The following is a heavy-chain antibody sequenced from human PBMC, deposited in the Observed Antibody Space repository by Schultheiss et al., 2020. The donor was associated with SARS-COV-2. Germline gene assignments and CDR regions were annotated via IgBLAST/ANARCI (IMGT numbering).Heavy chain of an antibody. CDR3: AGKLVPDYYYGMDV. CDR1: GGTFSSYA. J-gene: IGHJ6*02. CDR2: IIPIFGTA. Sequence: SVKVSCKASGGTFSSYAISWVRQAPGQGLEWMGGIIPIFGTANYAQKFQGRVTITADESTSTAYMELSSLRSEDTAVYYCAGKLVPDYYYGMDVWAKGPRSPSP. V-gene: IGHV1-69*13. D-gene: IGHD6-6*01.